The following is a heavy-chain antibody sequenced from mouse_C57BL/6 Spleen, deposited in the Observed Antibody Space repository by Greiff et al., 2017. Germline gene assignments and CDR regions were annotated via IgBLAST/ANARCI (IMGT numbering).Heavy chain of an antibody. D-gene: IGHD1-1*01. J-gene: IGHJ2*01. CDR1: GYTFTSYW. CDR2: IDPSDSYT. V-gene: IGHV1-69*01. CDR3: ARGGYGSSLDY. Sequence: QVQLKQPGAELVMPGASVKLSCKASGYTFTSYWMHWVKQRPGQGLEWIGEIDPSDSYTNYNQKFKGKSTLTVDKSSSTAYMQRSSLTSEDSAVYYCARGGYGSSLDYWGQGTTLTVSS.